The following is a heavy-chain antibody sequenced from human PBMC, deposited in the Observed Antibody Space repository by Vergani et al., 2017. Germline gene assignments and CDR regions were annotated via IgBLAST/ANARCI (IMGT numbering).Heavy chain of an antibody. Sequence: EVQLVESGGGLVQPGGSLRLSCAASGFNFSSYWMSWVRQAPGKGLEWVANIKQDGSEKYYVDSVKGRFTISRDNAKNSLYLQMNSLRAEDTAVYYCARDLRGSYYYYYMDVWGKXP. J-gene: IGHJ6*03. V-gene: IGHV3-7*01. CDR2: IKQDGSEK. D-gene: IGHD3-16*01. CDR1: GFNFSSYW. CDR3: ARDLRGSYYYYYMDV.